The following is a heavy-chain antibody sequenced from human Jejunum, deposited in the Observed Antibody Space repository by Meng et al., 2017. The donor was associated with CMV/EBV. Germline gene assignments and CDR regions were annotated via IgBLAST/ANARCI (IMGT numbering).Heavy chain of an antibody. J-gene: IGHJ4*01. CDR1: GFTLSRYT. CDR3: ARASSGWEYYFDY. CDR2: IYRSSDYI. V-gene: IGHV3-21*01. D-gene: IGHD6-19*01. Sequence: CAASGFTLSRYTMTWVRQAPGKGLEWVSSIYRSSDYIYYSVSVKGRFTISRDNTNNSLYLQMNSLRAEDTAVYYCARASSGWEYYFDYWGHGTLVTVSS.